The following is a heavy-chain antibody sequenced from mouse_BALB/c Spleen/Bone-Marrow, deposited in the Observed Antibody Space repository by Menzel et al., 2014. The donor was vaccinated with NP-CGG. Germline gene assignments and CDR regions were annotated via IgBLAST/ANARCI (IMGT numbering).Heavy chain of an antibody. D-gene: IGHD2-12*01. Sequence: QVHVKQSGAELVKPGASVELSCKASGYTFSSDYMYWVKQRPGQGLEWIGEINPSNGGTNFNEKFKSKATLTVDKSSSTAYMQLSGLTSEDSAVYYCTRSRRTMDYWGQGTSVTVSS. V-gene: IGHV1S81*02. J-gene: IGHJ4*01. CDR2: INPSNGGT. CDR1: GYTFSSDY. CDR3: TRSRRTMDY.